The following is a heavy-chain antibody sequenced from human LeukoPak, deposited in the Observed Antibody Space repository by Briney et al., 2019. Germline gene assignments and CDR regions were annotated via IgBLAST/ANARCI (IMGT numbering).Heavy chain of an antibody. D-gene: IGHD3-10*01. Sequence: ASVKVSCKASGYTFSNYGISWVRQAPGQGLEWMGWISAYNGNTNSARKFQGRVTMTTDTSTSTAYMELRSLRSDDTALYYCARDFGSGIDYWGQGTLVTVSS. J-gene: IGHJ4*02. V-gene: IGHV1-18*01. CDR3: ARDFGSGIDY. CDR2: ISAYNGNT. CDR1: GYTFSNYG.